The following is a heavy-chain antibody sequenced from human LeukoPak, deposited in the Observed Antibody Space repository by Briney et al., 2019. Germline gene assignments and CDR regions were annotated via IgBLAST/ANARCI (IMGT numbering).Heavy chain of an antibody. D-gene: IGHD3-22*01. J-gene: IGHJ4*02. V-gene: IGHV3-21*01. Sequence: PGGSLRLSCAASGFTFSRYSMNWVRQAPGKGLEWVSSISISSNYIYYADSVKGRFTISRDNAKNSLYLQMNSLRAEDTAVYYCARDFYDTSGYYYDYWGQGTLVTVSS. CDR1: GFTFSRYS. CDR3: ARDFYDTSGYYYDY. CDR2: ISISSNYI.